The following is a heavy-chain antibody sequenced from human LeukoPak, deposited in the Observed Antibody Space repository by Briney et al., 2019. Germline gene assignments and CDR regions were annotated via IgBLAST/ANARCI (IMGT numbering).Heavy chain of an antibody. CDR2: IRYDGSNK. J-gene: IGHJ6*03. CDR1: GFTFSRYG. Sequence: GGSLRLSCAASGFTFSRYGMHWVRQAPGKGLEWVAFIRYDGSNKYYADSVKGRFTISRDNSKNTLYLQMNSLRAEDTAVYYCAKDGYSNYYYYYYYMDVWGKGTTVTVPS. CDR3: AKDGYSNYYYYYYYMDV. D-gene: IGHD4-11*01. V-gene: IGHV3-30*02.